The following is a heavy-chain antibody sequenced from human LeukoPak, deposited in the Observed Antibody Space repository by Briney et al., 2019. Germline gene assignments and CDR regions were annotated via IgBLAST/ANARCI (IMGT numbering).Heavy chain of an antibody. D-gene: IGHD3-3*01. CDR2: IYYTGTA. V-gene: IGHV4-59*01. CDR1: GDSISTYY. Sequence: PSETLSLTCTVSGDSISTYYWSWIRQPPGKGLEWIGYIYYTGTANYNPSLKSRVTISVDTSRNQFSLKLKSVTAADTAVYYCAREKTVLRFLEWLYDAFDIWGQGTMVTVSS. J-gene: IGHJ3*02. CDR3: AREKTVLRFLEWLYDAFDI.